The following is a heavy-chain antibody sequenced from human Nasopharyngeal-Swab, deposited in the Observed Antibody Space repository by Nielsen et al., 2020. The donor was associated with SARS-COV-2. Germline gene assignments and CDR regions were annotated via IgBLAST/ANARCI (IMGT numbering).Heavy chain of an antibody. Sequence: GGSLRLSCAASGFAFSSYGMHWVRQAPGKGLEWVAVISYDGSNKYYADSVKGRFTISRDNSKNTLYLQMNSLRAEDTAVYYCAEDWASYGMDVWGQGTTVTVSS. CDR1: GFAFSSYG. CDR2: ISYDGSNK. D-gene: IGHD3-16*01. J-gene: IGHJ6*02. CDR3: AEDWASYGMDV. V-gene: IGHV3-30*18.